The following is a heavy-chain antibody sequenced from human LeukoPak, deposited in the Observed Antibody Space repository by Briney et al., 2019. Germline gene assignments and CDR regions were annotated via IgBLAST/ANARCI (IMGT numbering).Heavy chain of an antibody. V-gene: IGHV4-59*01. CDR3: ARRVVVPAADAFDI. Sequence: PSETLSLTCTVSGGSISSYYWSWIRQPPGKGLEWIGYIYYSGSTNYNPSLKGRVTISVDTSKNQFSLKLSSVTAADTAVYYCARRVVVPAADAFDIWGQGTMVTVSS. CDR1: GGSISSYY. J-gene: IGHJ3*02. CDR2: IYYSGST. D-gene: IGHD2-2*01.